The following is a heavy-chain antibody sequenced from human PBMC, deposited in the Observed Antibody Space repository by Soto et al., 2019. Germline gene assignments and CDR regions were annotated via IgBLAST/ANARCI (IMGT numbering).Heavy chain of an antibody. Sequence: PWESLKISCNGSGYSFAGYWITWVRQKPGKGLEWMGRIDPSDSQTYYSPSFRGHVTISATKSITTVFLQWSSLRASDTAMYYCARQIYDSDTGPNFQYYFDSWGQGTPVTVSS. D-gene: IGHD3-22*01. CDR3: ARQIYDSDTGPNFQYYFDS. CDR2: IDPSDSQT. CDR1: GYSFAGYW. J-gene: IGHJ4*02. V-gene: IGHV5-10-1*01.